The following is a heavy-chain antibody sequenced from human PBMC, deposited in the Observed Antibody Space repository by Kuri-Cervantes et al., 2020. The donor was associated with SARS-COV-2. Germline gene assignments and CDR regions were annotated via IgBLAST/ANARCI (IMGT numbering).Heavy chain of an antibody. CDR1: GYTFTGYY. CDR2: INPNSGGT. V-gene: IGHV1-2*02. D-gene: IGHD3-3*01. CDR3: ARAGDVYDFWSGYYFPPRF. Sequence: ASVKVSCKASGYTFTGYYMHWVRQAPGQGLEWMGWINPNSGGTNYAQKFQGRVTMTTDTSTSTAYMELRSLRSDDTAVYYCARAGDVYDFWSGYYFPPRFWGQGTLVTVSS. J-gene: IGHJ4*02.